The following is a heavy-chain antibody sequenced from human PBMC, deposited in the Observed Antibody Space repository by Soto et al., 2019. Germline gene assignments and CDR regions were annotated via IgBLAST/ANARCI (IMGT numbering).Heavy chain of an antibody. V-gene: IGHV4-59*01. CDR2: IYNSGRT. D-gene: IGHD3-3*01. J-gene: IGHJ4*02. Sequence: LALPCXVSWGSFTSYYWNWIRQSPGKGLEWIGYIYNSGRTNYNPSLKSRVSISIDTSKNQFSLKLNSVTAADTAVYYCAFGDYIGTIDYSGKGTMV. CDR3: AFGDYIGTIDY. CDR1: WGSFTSYY.